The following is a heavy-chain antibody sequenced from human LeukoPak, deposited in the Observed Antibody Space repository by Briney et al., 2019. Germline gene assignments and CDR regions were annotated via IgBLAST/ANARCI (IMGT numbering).Heavy chain of an antibody. CDR3: AGEWAYCGGDCYSNAGY. Sequence: GRSLRLSCAASGFTFSSYWMSWVRQAPGKGLEWVANIKQDGSEKYYVDSVKGRFTISRDNAKNSLYLQMNSLRAEDTAVYYCAGEWAYCGGDCYSNAGYWGQGTLVTVSS. V-gene: IGHV3-7*01. CDR1: GFTFSSYW. CDR2: IKQDGSEK. D-gene: IGHD2-21*02. J-gene: IGHJ4*02.